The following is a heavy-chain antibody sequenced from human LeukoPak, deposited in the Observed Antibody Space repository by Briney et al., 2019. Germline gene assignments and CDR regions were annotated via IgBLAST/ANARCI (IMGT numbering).Heavy chain of an antibody. D-gene: IGHD2-8*02. CDR1: GGSFSGYY. J-gene: IGHJ6*03. CDR2: INHSGST. CDR3: ARGGGTGYYYYYMDV. Sequence: SETLSLTCAVYGGSFSGYYWSWIRQPPGKGLEWIGEINHSGSTNYNPSLKSRVTISVDTSKNQFSLKLSSVTAADTAVYYCARGGGTGYYYYYMDVWGKGTTVTVSS. V-gene: IGHV4-34*01.